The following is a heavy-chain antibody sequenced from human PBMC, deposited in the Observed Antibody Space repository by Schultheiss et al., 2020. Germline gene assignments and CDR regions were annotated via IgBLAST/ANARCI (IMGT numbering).Heavy chain of an antibody. CDR3: ARLTGGTWFDP. J-gene: IGHJ5*02. Sequence: SETLSLTCAVYGGSFSGYYWSWIRQPPGKGLEWIGYIYYSGSTNYNPSLKSRVTISVDKSKNQFSLKLSSVTAADTAVYYCARLTGGTWFDPWGQGTLVTVSS. CDR1: GGSFSGYY. V-gene: IGHV4-34*01. D-gene: IGHD7-27*01. CDR2: IYYSGST.